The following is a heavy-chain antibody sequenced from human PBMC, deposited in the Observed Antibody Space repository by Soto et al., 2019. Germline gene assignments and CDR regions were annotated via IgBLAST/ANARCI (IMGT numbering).Heavy chain of an antibody. D-gene: IGHD2-15*01. CDR2: ISWNSGTI. V-gene: IGHV3-9*01. CDR3: ARGDCSGGSCYSAAEYFPH. CDR1: GFTFDDYA. Sequence: EVQLVESGGGLVQPGRSLRLSCAASGFTFDDYAMHWVRQAPGKGLEWVSAISWNSGTIGYVDSVKGRFTISRDNAKKSLYLQMNSLRADDTALYYCARGDCSGGSCYSAAEYFPHWGQGTLVTVSS. J-gene: IGHJ1*01.